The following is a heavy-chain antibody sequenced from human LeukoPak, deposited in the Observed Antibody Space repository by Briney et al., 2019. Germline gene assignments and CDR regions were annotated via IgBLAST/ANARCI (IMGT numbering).Heavy chain of an antibody. CDR1: GYTFTSYD. J-gene: IGHJ6*03. D-gene: IGHD2-2*01. V-gene: IGHV1-8*01. CDR2: MNPNSGNT. CDR3: ARGDIVVVPAVSVGWGMDV. Sequence: ASVKVSCKASGYTFTSYDINWVRQSTGQGLEWMGWMNPNSGNTGYAQKFQGRVTMTRNTSISTAYMELSSLRSEDTAVYYRARGDIVVVPAVSVGWGMDVWGKGTTVTVSS.